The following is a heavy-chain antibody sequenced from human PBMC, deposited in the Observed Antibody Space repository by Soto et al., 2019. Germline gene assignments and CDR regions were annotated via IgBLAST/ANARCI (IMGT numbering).Heavy chain of an antibody. CDR1: GVSISSYY. J-gene: IGHJ4*02. CDR2: IYYSGST. D-gene: IGHD6-19*01. Sequence: SETLSLTCTVSGVSISSYYWSWIRQPPGKGLEWIGYIYYSGSTNYNPSLKSRVTISVDTSKNQFSLKLSSVTAADTAVYYCARHKQWLALGLGWGQGTLVTVSS. CDR3: ARHKQWLALGLG. V-gene: IGHV4-59*08.